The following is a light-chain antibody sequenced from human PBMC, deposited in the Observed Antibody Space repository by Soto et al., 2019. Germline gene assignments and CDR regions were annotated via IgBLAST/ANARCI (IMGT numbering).Light chain of an antibody. V-gene: IGKV3D-20*02. CDR2: GAS. J-gene: IGKJ5*01. Sequence: EIVLPQSPATLSLSPGERATLSCRARPSVSSTYLAWYQQKPGQPPRLLIYGASSRATGIPDRFSGSGSGTDFTLTISSLEPEDFAVYYCQQRSNWPPITFGQGTRLEIK. CDR3: QQRSNWPPIT. CDR1: PSVSSTY.